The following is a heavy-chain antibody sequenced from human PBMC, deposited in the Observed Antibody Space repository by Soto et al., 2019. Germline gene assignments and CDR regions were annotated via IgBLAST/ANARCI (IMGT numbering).Heavy chain of an antibody. CDR3: ARDPPFYRWEFAS. CDR1: SSAVKGNS. J-gene: IGHJ5*01. Sequence: RDSSSAVKGNSVDFVGQPPIKKLEWMGWISAYNGNTNYAQKLQGRVTMTTDTSTSTAYMELRSLRSADTSVYYCARDPPFYRWEFASWGHRTPVTVSS. V-gene: IGHV1-18*01. CDR2: ISAYNGNT. D-gene: IGHD1-26*01.